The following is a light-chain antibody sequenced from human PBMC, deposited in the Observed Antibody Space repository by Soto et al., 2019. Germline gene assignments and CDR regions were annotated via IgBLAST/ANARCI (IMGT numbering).Light chain of an antibody. J-gene: IGKJ5*01. Sequence: EIVLTQSPANLSLSPRESATPPCRAIQSVRTYVAWYQQKPGSAPRLLIYEASSRATGIPARFSGRGSGTDFTLTIDSLEPEDFAVYFCQQRSDWPRVTFGQGTRLEIK. CDR3: QQRSDWPRVT. V-gene: IGKV3-11*01. CDR1: QSVRTY. CDR2: EAS.